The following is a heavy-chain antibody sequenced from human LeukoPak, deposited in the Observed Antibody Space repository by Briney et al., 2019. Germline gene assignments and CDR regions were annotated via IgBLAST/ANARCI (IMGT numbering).Heavy chain of an antibody. CDR2: IYYSGST. D-gene: IGHD5-18*01. CDR3: ARGRGYSYGLDY. CDR1: GGSISSFY. V-gene: IGHV4-59*01. Sequence: SETLSLTCTVSGGSISSFYWSWIRQPPGKGLEWIGYIYYSGSTNYNPSLKSRVTISVDTSKNQSSLKLSSVTAADTAVYYCARGRGYSYGLDYWGQGTLVTVSS. J-gene: IGHJ4*02.